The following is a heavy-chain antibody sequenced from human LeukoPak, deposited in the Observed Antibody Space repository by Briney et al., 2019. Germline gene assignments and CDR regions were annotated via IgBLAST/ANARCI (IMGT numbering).Heavy chain of an antibody. CDR2: IYTSGST. J-gene: IGHJ4*02. V-gene: IGHV4-61*02. D-gene: IGHD3-10*01. CDR1: GGSISSGSYY. Sequence: SETLSLTCTVSGGSISSGSYYWSWIRQPAGKGLEWIGRIYTSGSTNYNPSLKSRVTISVDTSKNQFSLKLSSVTAADTAVYYCARDGMVRGVTDYWGQGTLVTVSS. CDR3: ARDGMVRGVTDY.